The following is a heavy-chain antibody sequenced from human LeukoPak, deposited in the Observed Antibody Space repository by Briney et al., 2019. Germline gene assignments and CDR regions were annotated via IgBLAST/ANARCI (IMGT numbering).Heavy chain of an antibody. CDR1: GFTFSRYW. V-gene: IGHV3-7*01. CDR3: ASGTYYKTNYFDY. CDR2: IKKDGSEK. Sequence: GGSLRLSCAASGFTFSRYWMSWVRQAPGKGLEWVANIKKDGSEKYYVDSVKGRFTISRDNAKNSLYLQMNSLRAEDTAIYYCASGTYYKTNYFDYWGQGTLATVSS. J-gene: IGHJ4*02. D-gene: IGHD1-26*01.